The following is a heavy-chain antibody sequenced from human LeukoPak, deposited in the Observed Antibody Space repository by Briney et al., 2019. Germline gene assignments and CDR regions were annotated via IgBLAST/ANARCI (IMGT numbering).Heavy chain of an antibody. Sequence: PSETLSLTCTVSGGSISSGDYYWGWIRQPPGKGLEWIGYIYYSGSTYYNPSLKSRVTISVDTSKNQFSLKLSSVTAADTAVYYCARVVVPAPIPAFDIWGQGTMVTVSS. CDR3: ARVVVPAPIPAFDI. D-gene: IGHD2-2*01. CDR2: IYYSGST. J-gene: IGHJ3*02. CDR1: GGSISSGDYY. V-gene: IGHV4-30-4*08.